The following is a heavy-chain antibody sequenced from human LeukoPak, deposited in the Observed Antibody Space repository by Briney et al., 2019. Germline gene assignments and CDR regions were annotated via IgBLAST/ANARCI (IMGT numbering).Heavy chain of an antibody. CDR2: IYYSGST. CDR1: GGSISNYY. Sequence: SETLSLTCTVSGGSISNYYWSWIRQPPGKGLEWIGYIYYSGSTNYNPSLKSRVIISVDTSKNQFSLKLNSVTAADTAVYYCASYGSGSYRFDPWGQGTLVTVSS. D-gene: IGHD3-10*01. J-gene: IGHJ5*02. V-gene: IGHV4-59*12. CDR3: ASYGSGSYRFDP.